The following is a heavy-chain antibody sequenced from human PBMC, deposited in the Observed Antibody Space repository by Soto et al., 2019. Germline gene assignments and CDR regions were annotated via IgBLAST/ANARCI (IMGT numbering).Heavy chain of an antibody. CDR1: GFTFSSYA. CDR2: ISGSGGST. CDR3: ARGLIYDSSGYYFDY. Sequence: PGGSLRLSCAASGFTFSSYAMSWVRQAPGKGLEWVSAISGSGGSTYYADSVKGRFTISRDNSKNTLYLQMNSLRAEDTAVYYCARGLIYDSSGYYFDYWGQGTLVTVSS. D-gene: IGHD3-22*01. J-gene: IGHJ4*02. V-gene: IGHV3-23*01.